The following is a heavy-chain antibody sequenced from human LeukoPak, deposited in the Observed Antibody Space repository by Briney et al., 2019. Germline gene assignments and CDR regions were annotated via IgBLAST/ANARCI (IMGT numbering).Heavy chain of an antibody. D-gene: IGHD2-15*01. J-gene: IGHJ3*02. CDR3: ARVVVVPATYWDAFDI. CDR2: IYSGGST. V-gene: IGHV3-53*01. CDR1: GFTVSSNY. Sequence: GGSLRLSCAASGFTVSSNYMSWVRQAPGKGLEWVSVIYSGGSTYYADSVKGRFTISRDNSKNTLYLQMNSLRAEDTAVYYCARVVVVPATYWDAFDIWGQGTMVTVSS.